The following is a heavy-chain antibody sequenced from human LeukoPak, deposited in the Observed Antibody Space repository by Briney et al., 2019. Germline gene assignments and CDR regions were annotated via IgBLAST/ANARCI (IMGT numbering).Heavy chain of an antibody. V-gene: IGHV3-21*01. J-gene: IGHJ4*02. CDR3: ARDVQVATIYPLDY. CDR1: GFTFSSYS. D-gene: IGHD5-12*01. Sequence: GGSLRLSCGASGFTFSSYSINWVVQAPGKGLEWVSSISSSSSYIYYADSVKGRFTLSRDNAKNSLYLQMNSLRAEDTAVYYCARDVQVATIYPLDYWGQGTLVTVSA. CDR2: ISSSSSYI.